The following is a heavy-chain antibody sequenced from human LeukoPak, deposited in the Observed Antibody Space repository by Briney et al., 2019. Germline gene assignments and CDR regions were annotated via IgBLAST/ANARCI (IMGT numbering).Heavy chain of an antibody. CDR1: GFTFGDYA. CDR2: IKSKVFGGAT. J-gene: IGHJ6*02. V-gene: IGHV3-49*04. Sequence: GESLRLSCTASGFTFGDYAMSWVRQAPGKGLEWVGFIKSKVFGGATEYAASVKGRFTISRDDSKSIAYLHMNSLKTEDTALYYYARDPVAVSGSNYYYYGMDVWGQGTTVTVSS. CDR3: ARDPVAVSGSNYYYYGMDV. D-gene: IGHD6-19*01.